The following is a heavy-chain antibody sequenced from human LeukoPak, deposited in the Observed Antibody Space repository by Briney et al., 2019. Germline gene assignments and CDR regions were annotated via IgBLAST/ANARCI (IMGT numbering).Heavy chain of an antibody. J-gene: IGHJ4*02. V-gene: IGHV3-23*01. Sequence: GGSLRLSCAASGFTFTNYAMSWVRQAPGKGLEWVSVLTGDGGTYYADSVKGRFTNSRDDSKNTLFLQMNSLRAEDTAVYFCAKVKWKLIGYFDYWAREPWSPSPQ. CDR1: GFTFTNYA. D-gene: IGHD1-20*01. CDR2: LTGDGGT. CDR3: AKVKWKLIGYFDY.